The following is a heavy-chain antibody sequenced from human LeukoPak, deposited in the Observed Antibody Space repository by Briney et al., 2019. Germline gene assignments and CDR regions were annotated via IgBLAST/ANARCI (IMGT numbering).Heavy chain of an antibody. CDR3: AKDGDSWGESN. CDR2: ISGSGGST. D-gene: IGHD7-27*01. Sequence: GGSLRLSCAASGFTFSSYAMSWVRQAPGKGLEWVSAISGSGGSTYYADSVKGRFTISRGNSKNTLYLQMNSLRAEDTAVYYCAKDGDSWGESNWGQGTLVTVSS. V-gene: IGHV3-23*01. CDR1: GFTFSSYA. J-gene: IGHJ4*02.